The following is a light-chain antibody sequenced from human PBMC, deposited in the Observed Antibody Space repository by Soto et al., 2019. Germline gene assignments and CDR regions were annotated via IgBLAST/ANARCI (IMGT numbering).Light chain of an antibody. Sequence: IQMTQSQSSLSASVGDRVTITCRASQSISSYLNWYQQKPGKAPKLLIYAASSLQSGVPSRFSGSGSGTGFTLTISSLQPEDFATYYCQQSYSTPITFAQGTRLAVK. CDR3: QQSYSTPIT. CDR1: QSISSY. CDR2: AAS. J-gene: IGKJ5*01. V-gene: IGKV1-39*01.